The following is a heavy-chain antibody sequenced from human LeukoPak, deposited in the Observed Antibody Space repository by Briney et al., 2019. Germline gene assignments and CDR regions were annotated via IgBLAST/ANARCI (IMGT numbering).Heavy chain of an antibody. J-gene: IGHJ4*02. V-gene: IGHV4-59*01. Sequence: SETLSLTCAVYGGSFSGYYWSWIRQPPGKGLEWIGYIYYSGSTNYNPSLKSRVTISVDTSKNQFSLKLSSVTAADTAVYYCARGTYYYDSSGYYPHFDYWGQGTLVTVSS. CDR3: ARGTYYYDSSGYYPHFDY. CDR2: IYYSGST. CDR1: GGSFSGYY. D-gene: IGHD3-22*01.